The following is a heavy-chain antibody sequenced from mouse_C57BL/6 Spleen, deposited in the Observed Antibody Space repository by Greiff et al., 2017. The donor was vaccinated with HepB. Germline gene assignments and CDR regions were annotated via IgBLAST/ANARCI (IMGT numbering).Heavy chain of an antibody. CDR3: ARSRELRSAMDY. CDR2: INPSSGYT. V-gene: IGHV1-7*01. D-gene: IGHD1-1*01. J-gene: IGHJ4*01. CDR1: GYTFTSYW. Sequence: VQLQQSGAELAKPGASVKLSCKASGYTFTSYWMHWVKQRPGQGLEWIGYINPSSGYTKYNQKFKDKATLTADKSSRTAYMQLSSLTYEDSAVYYCARSRELRSAMDYWGQGTSVTVSS.